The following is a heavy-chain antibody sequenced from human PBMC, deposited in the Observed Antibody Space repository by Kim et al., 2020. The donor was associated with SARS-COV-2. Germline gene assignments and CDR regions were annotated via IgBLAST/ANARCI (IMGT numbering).Heavy chain of an antibody. CDR3: ARGVKLYTSGWYRFDY. V-gene: IGHV4-34*01. CDR2: INHSGST. Sequence: SETLSLTCAVYGGSFSGYYWSWIRQPPGKGLEWIGEINHSGSTNYNPSLKSRVTISVDTSKNQFSVKLSSVTAADTAVYYCARGVKLYTSGWYRFDYWG. J-gene: IGHJ4*01. CDR1: GGSFSGYY. D-gene: IGHD6-19*01.